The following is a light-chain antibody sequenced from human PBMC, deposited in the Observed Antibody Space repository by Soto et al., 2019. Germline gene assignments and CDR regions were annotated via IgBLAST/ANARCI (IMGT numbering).Light chain of an antibody. V-gene: IGKV1-8*01. CDR3: QQYHNLWT. CDR1: QGISSY. Sequence: AIRRPPSRSSLSASTQYRVNFSSRASQGISSYLAWYQQKPGKAPKLLIYAASTLQSGVPSRFSGSGSGTEFTLTISSLQPDDFALYYCQQYHNLWTFGQGTKVDIK. CDR2: AAS. J-gene: IGKJ1*01.